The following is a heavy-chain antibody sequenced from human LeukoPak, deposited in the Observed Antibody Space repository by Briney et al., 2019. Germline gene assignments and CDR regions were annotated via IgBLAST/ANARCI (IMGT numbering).Heavy chain of an antibody. V-gene: IGHV4-30-2*01. J-gene: IGHJ4*02. CDR3: ARWGVTPNY. Sequence: SETLSLTCTVSGGSISSGGYYWSWIRQPPGEGLEWIGYIYHSGSTYYNPSLKSRVTISVDRSKNQFSLKLSSVTAADTAVYYCARWGVTPNYWGQGTLVTVSS. CDR2: IYHSGST. CDR1: GGSISSGGYY. D-gene: IGHD4-23*01.